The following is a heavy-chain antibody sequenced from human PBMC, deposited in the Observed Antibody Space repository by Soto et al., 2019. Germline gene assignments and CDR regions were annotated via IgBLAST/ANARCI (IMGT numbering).Heavy chain of an antibody. CDR1: GGSISSYY. CDR3: ARHRKQHQLRWFDP. J-gene: IGHJ5*02. CDR2: IYYSGST. Sequence: SETLSLTCTVSGGSISSYYWSWIRQPPGKGLEWIGYIYYSGSTNYNPSLKSRVTISVDTSKNQFSLKLSSVTAADTAVYYCARHRKQHQLRWFDPWGQGTLVTVSS. V-gene: IGHV4-59*08. D-gene: IGHD6-13*01.